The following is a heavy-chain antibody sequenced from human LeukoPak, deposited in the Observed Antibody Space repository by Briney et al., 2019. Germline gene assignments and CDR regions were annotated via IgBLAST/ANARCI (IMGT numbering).Heavy chain of an antibody. CDR2: VDPEDGET. CDR1: GYTFTDYY. CDR3: ATGLGYCSSTSCPDY. Sequence: ATVKISCKVSGYTFTDYYMHWVQQAPGKGLEWMGIVDPEDGETIYAEKFQGRVTITADTSTDTAYMELSSLRSEDTAVYYCATGLGYCSSTSCPDYWGQGTLVTVSS. D-gene: IGHD2-2*01. J-gene: IGHJ4*02. V-gene: IGHV1-69-2*01.